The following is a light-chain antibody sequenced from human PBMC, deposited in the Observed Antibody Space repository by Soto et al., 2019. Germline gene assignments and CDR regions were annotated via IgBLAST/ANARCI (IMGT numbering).Light chain of an antibody. J-gene: IGLJ2*01. CDR1: SSDVGGYNY. CDR3: SSYTGSSTYVV. CDR2: DDS. Sequence: QSALTQPASVSGSPGQSITISCTGTSSDVGGYNYVSWYQQHPGKAPKLMIYDDSNRPSGVSNRFSGSKSGNTASLTISGLQAEDEADYYCSSYTGSSTYVVFGGGTKVTVL. V-gene: IGLV2-14*01.